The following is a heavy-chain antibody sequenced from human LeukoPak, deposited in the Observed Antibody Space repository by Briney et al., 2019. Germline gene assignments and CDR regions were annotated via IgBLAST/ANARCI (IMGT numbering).Heavy chain of an antibody. CDR2: IYPGDSDT. CDR1: GYSFTSHW. J-gene: IGHJ4*02. V-gene: IGHV5-51*01. D-gene: IGHD4-23*01. Sequence: GESLKISCKISGYSFTSHWIGWVRQMPGKGLECMGIIYPGDSDTRYSPSFQGQVTISADKSVSTAYLQWSSLKAPDTAMYYCATAVVTDPYFDSWGQGTLVTVSS. CDR3: ATAVVTDPYFDS.